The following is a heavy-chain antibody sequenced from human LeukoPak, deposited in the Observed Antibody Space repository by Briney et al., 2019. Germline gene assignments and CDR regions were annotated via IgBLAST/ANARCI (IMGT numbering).Heavy chain of an antibody. CDR3: ARDWGDYYDSSGPSYPVGAFDI. V-gene: IGHV1-18*01. CDR1: GYTFTSYD. J-gene: IGHJ3*02. Sequence: ASVKVSCKASGYTFTSYDISWVRQAPGQGLEWMGYISGYNGNTIYAQKFQGRVTMTRDTSTSTVYMELSSLRSEDTAVYYCARDWGDYYDSSGPSYPVGAFDIWGQGTMVTVSS. CDR2: ISGYNGNT. D-gene: IGHD3-22*01.